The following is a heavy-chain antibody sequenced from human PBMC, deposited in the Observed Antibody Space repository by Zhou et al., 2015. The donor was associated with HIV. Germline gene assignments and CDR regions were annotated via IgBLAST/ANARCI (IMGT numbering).Heavy chain of an antibody. CDR2: IIPIFGTA. J-gene: IGHJ6*03. V-gene: IGHV1-69*01. CDR3: ARSAVVSVLNYYYYYMDV. D-gene: IGHD3-22*01. Sequence: QVQLVQSGAEVKKPGSSVKVSCKASGGTFSSYAISWVRQAPGQGLEWMGGIIPIFGTANYAQKFQGRVTITADESTSTAYMELSSLRSEDTAVYYCARSAVVSVLNYYYYYMDVWGKGTTVTVSS. CDR1: GGTFSSYA.